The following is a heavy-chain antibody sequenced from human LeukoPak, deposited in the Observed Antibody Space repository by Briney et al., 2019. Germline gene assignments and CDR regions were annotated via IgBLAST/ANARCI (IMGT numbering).Heavy chain of an antibody. J-gene: IGHJ4*02. CDR1: GFTVSSNY. D-gene: IGHD3-9*01. CDR3: AKSPRILRYFDWISGIEY. CDR2: IYSGGST. Sequence: GGSLRLSCAASGFTVSSNYMSWVRQAPGKGLEWVSVIYSGGSTYYADSVKGRFTISRDNSKNTLYLQMNSLRAGDMAVYYCAKSPRILRYFDWISGIEYWGQEAEVIVSA. V-gene: IGHV3-66*01.